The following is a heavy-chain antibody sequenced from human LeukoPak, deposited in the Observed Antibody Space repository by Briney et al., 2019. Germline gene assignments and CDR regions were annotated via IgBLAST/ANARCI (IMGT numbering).Heavy chain of an antibody. CDR3: ARDRIAAAYLSSDY. J-gene: IGHJ4*02. D-gene: IGHD6-13*01. CDR1: GFTFSSYA. V-gene: IGHV3-30-3*01. Sequence: PGRSLRLSCAASGFTFSSYAMHWVRQAPGKGLEWVAVISYDGSNKYYADSVKGRFTISRDNSKNTLFLQMNSLRTEDTAVYYCARDRIAAAYLSSDYWGQGTLVTVSS. CDR2: ISYDGSNK.